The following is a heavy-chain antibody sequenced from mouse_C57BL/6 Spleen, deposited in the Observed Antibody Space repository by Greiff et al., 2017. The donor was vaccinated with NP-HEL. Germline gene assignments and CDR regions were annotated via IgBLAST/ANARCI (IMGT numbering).Heavy chain of an antibody. CDR3: ARSDYYGSSYGY. Sequence: EVQLQQSGPELVKPGASVKISCKASGYTFTDYYMNWVTQSHGQSLEWIGDINPNNGGTSYNQKFKGKATLTVDKSSSTAYMELRSLTSEDSAVYYCARSDYYGSSYGYWGQGTTLTVSS. CDR2: INPNNGGT. J-gene: IGHJ2*01. CDR1: GYTFTDYY. V-gene: IGHV1-26*01. D-gene: IGHD1-1*01.